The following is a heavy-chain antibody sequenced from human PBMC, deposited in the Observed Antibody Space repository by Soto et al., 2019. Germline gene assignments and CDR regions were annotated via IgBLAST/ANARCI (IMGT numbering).Heavy chain of an antibody. CDR2: TSYDGSDN. J-gene: IGHJ4*02. CDR3: ARWGTTWGLDV. CDR1: GFTFRSYV. D-gene: IGHD7-27*01. V-gene: IGHV3-33*05. Sequence: QVQLVESGGGVVQPGTSLRLSCVGSGFTFRSYVIHWVRQAPGKGLEWVGLTSYDGSDNFYGDSVKGRFTISRHNSRNTVALQIDSLRFEDTALYYCARWGTTWGLDVWGQGTLVSVSS.